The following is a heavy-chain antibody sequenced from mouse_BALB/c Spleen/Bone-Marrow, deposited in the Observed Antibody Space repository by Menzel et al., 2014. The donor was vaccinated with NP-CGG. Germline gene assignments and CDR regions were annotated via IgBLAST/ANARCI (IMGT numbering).Heavy chain of an antibody. Sequence: VQLKESGGGLVQPGGSLKPSCAASGFTFSNYGMSWVRQTPDKRLEFVATINTNGGEIYYPDSVKGRFTISRDNAKNTLYLQMRSLKSEDTAMYYCARGDDYVSWFAYWGQGTLVTVSA. V-gene: IGHV5-6-3*01. D-gene: IGHD2-4*01. CDR3: ARGDDYVSWFAY. CDR2: INTNGGEI. CDR1: GFTFSNYG. J-gene: IGHJ3*01.